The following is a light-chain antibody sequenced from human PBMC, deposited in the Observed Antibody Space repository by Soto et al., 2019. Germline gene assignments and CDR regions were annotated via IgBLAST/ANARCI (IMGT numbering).Light chain of an antibody. CDR2: GAS. J-gene: IGKJ2*01. CDR1: QSISSS. Sequence: DLQMTQSPSSLSASVGDRVTITCRASQSISSSLNWYQQKSGKAPKLLIYGASNLQSGVPSGFSGSGSGTDFTLTISSLQPEDSATYYCQQTYNTPHTFGQGTKLEIK. CDR3: QQTYNTPHT. V-gene: IGKV1-39*01.